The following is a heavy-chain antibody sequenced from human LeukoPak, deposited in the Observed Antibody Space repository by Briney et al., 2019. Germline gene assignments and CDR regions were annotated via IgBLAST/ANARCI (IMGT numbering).Heavy chain of an antibody. V-gene: IGHV3-11*04. D-gene: IGHD6-13*01. CDR2: ISSSGSTI. J-gene: IGHJ3*02. Sequence: GGSLRLSCAASGFTFSDYYMSWIRQAPGKGLEWVSYISSSGSTIYYADSVKGRFTISRDNAKNSLYLQMSSLRAEDTAVYYCATRIAAAGGAFDIWGQGTMVTVSS. CDR3: ATRIAAAGGAFDI. CDR1: GFTFSDYY.